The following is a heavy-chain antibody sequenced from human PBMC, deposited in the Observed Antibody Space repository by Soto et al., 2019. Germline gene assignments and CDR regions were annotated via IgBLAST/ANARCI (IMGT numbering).Heavy chain of an antibody. CDR2: ISYDGSNK. D-gene: IGHD1-26*01. J-gene: IGHJ3*02. CDR1: GFTFSSYV. V-gene: IGHV3-30*18. Sequence: GGSLRLSCVASGFTFSSYVMPWARQAPGKGLEWVAVISYDGSNKYYADSVKGRFTISRDNSKNMLYLQMNSLRAEDTAVYYSAKGGLVGATPRHAFDIWGQGTMVTVSS. CDR3: AKGGLVGATPRHAFDI.